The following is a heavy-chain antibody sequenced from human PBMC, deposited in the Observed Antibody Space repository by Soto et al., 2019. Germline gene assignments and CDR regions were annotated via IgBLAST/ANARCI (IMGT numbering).Heavy chain of an antibody. D-gene: IGHD1-1*01. V-gene: IGHV3-13*01. CDR1: GINVKNQE. J-gene: IGHJ3*02. CDR3: ARERITTSGCDALDI. Sequence: ELSRRLSCAASGINVKNQELHWDRYDAGKGLEWVAAIGTIGDTYYPASVKGRFIISKEEAKNSLDLQMNSLGVGDTAVYYCARERITTSGCDALDIWGQGTMVTVSS. CDR2: IGTIGDT.